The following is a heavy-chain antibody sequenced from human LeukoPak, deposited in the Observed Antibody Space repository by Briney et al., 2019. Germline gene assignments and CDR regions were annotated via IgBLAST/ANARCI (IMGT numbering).Heavy chain of an antibody. CDR1: GGSFSGYY. Sequence: NTSETLSLTCAVYGGSFSGYYWSWIRQPPGKGLEWIGEINHSGSTNYNPSLKSRVTISVDTSKNQFSLKLSSVTAADTAVYYCARHVAEGRYYYYYYMDVWGKGTTVTISS. CDR3: ARHVAEGRYYYYYYMDV. J-gene: IGHJ6*03. V-gene: IGHV4-34*01. D-gene: IGHD6-13*01. CDR2: INHSGST.